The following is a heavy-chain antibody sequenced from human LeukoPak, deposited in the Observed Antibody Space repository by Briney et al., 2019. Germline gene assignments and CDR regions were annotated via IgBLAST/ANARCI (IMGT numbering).Heavy chain of an antibody. CDR2: IKSDGTTT. D-gene: IGHD5-12*01. V-gene: IGHV3-74*01. Sequence: GGSLRLSCAASGFTFSSFWMHWVRQAPGKGLVWVSRIKSDGTTTTDADSVKGRFTIRRDNAKNMLYLQMNSLRPEDTAVYYCAKELGGYSGYDLNYWGQGTLVTVSS. CDR3: AKELGGYSGYDLNY. J-gene: IGHJ4*02. CDR1: GFTFSSFW.